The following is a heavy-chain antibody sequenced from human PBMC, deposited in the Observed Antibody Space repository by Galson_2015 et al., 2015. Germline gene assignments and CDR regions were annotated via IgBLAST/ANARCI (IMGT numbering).Heavy chain of an antibody. V-gene: IGHV3-7*03. J-gene: IGHJ4*02. CDR2: TRQDGGTT. CDR1: GFIFSDYW. D-gene: IGHD4-11*01. CDR3: ARDRSNSDY. Sequence: SLRLSCAASGFIFSDYWMTWVRPAPGKGLEWLASTRQDGGTTYHVDSVRGRFTMSRDNAKNSLYLQMNSLRAEDTAVYYCARDRSNSDYWGQGTLVTVSS.